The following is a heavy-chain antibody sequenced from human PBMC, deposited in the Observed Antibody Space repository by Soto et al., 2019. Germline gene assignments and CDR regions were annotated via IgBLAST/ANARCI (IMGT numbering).Heavy chain of an antibody. V-gene: IGHV4-59*01. J-gene: IGHJ5*02. D-gene: IGHD3-10*01. CDR1: GGSMSNYY. CDR3: ARYGSGSSVWFDP. Sequence: QVQLQESGPGLVKPSETLSLTCTVSGGSMSNYYWSWIRQPPGKGLEWIGYIYYSGSTIYNPSLKSRVTISVDTSKNQFSLKLSSVTAADTAVYYCARYGSGSSVWFDPWGQGTLVTVSS. CDR2: IYYSGST.